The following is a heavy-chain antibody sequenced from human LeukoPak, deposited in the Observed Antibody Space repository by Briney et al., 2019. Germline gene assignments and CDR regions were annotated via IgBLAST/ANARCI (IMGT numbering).Heavy chain of an antibody. D-gene: IGHD4-17*01. V-gene: IGHV3-23*01. J-gene: IGHJ4*02. CDR2: ISVRVNDT. CDR1: GFIFSNYA. CDR3: HEGGEPTVTTRGHY. Sequence: GGSLRLSCAASGFIFSNYAMTWVRQAPGKGLEWISSISVRVNDTYYEDSVKGRFSISRDNSKNTLYLEMNNLRVEDTAVYYCHEGGEPTVTTRGHYWGQGTLVTVSS.